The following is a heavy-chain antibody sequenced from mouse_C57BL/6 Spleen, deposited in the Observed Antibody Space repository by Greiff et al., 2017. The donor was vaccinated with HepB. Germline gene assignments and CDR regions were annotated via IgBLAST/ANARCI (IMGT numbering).Heavy chain of an antibody. CDR3: ARSGLYDYLDY. J-gene: IGHJ2*01. Sequence: EVQLQQSGPELVKPGASVKISCKASGYTFTDYYMNWVKQSHGKGLEWIGDINPNNGGTSYNQKFKGKATLTVDKSSSTAYMELRSLTSEDSAVYYCARSGLYDYLDYWGQGTTLTVSS. CDR2: INPNNGGT. V-gene: IGHV1-26*01. D-gene: IGHD2-3*01. CDR1: GYTFTDYY.